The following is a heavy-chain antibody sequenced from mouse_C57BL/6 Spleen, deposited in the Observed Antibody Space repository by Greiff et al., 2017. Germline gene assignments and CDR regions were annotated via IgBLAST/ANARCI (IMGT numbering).Heavy chain of an antibody. Sequence: QVQLQQPGAELVRPGTSVKLSCKASGYTFTSYWMHWVKQRPGQGLEWIGVIDPSDSYTNYNQKFKGKATLTVDTSSSTAYMQLSSLTSEVSAVYYCARKGYGNSFDYWGQGTTLTVSS. V-gene: IGHV1-59*01. CDR2: IDPSDSYT. J-gene: IGHJ2*01. CDR3: ARKGYGNSFDY. CDR1: GYTFTSYW. D-gene: IGHD2-1*01.